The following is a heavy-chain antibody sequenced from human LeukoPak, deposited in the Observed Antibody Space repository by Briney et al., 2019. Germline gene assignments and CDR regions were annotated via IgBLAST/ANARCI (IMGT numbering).Heavy chain of an antibody. Sequence: GGSLRLSCAASEFTFSSYAMQWVRQAPGKGPEWVSGITDSGDKANYADSVKGRFTISRDNSKNTLYLQMNSLRAEDTAVYYCAKGFVRGMDVWGQGTTVTVSS. CDR2: ITDSGDKA. J-gene: IGHJ6*02. CDR3: AKGFVRGMDV. D-gene: IGHD3-10*01. CDR1: EFTFSSYA. V-gene: IGHV3-23*01.